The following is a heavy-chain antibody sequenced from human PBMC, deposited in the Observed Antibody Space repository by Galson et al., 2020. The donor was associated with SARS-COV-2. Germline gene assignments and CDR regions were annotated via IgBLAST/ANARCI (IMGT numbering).Heavy chain of an antibody. CDR1: GYTFSSYA. D-gene: IGHD2-15*01. CDR3: ARDGPGAATGFEF. V-gene: IGHV1-3*01. CDR2: INVGNGDT. J-gene: IGHJ4*02. Sequence: ASVKVSCKSSGYTFSSYAIHWVRLDPGQRLEWMGWINVGNGDTKYSQKFLGRVTITRDTSASTAYMELSSLRSEDTAGFYRARDGPGAATGFEFWGQGTLVNVPS.